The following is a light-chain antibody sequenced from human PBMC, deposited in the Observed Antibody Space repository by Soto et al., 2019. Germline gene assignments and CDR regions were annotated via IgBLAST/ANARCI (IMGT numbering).Light chain of an antibody. J-gene: IGKJ5*01. V-gene: IGKV1-33*01. CDR1: QDINKF. CDR3: QQYDNYDIT. CDR2: DVS. Sequence: IQITHSACSLCGSIRATLTISCQASQDINKFLNWYQQKPGKAPKLLIYDVSNLETGVPSRFSGSGSETHFTLTINSLQPEDIATYYCQQYDNYDITFGQGTRLEI.